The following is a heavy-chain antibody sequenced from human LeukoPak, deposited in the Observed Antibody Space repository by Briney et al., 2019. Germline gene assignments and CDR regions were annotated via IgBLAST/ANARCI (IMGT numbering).Heavy chain of an antibody. CDR3: VKDRVGAYGGMDV. J-gene: IGHJ6*02. CDR1: GFTLSSYG. V-gene: IGHV3-30*18. CDR2: ISYDGSNK. Sequence: GRSLRLSCAASGFTLSSYGMHWVRQAPGKGLEWVAVISYDGSNKYYADSVKGRFTISRDNSKNTLYLQMNSLRAEDTAVYYCVKDRVGAYGGMDVWGQGTTVTVSS. D-gene: IGHD1-26*01.